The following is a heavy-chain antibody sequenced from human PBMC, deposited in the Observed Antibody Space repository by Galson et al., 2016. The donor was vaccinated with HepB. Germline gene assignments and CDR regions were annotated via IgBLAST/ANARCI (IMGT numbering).Heavy chain of an antibody. D-gene: IGHD3-10*01. Sequence: SLRLSCAASGFSLNKFVMTWVRQAPGKGLEWVSALRGSDGATYYADSVNGRFSISRDKANNTLYLQMDSLRAEDTAVYYCAKVLQEVRGFGIRVFYYGMDVWGQGTTVSVSS. CDR3: AKVLQEVRGFGIRVFYYGMDV. J-gene: IGHJ6*02. CDR1: GFSLNKFV. V-gene: IGHV3-23*01. CDR2: LRGSDGAT.